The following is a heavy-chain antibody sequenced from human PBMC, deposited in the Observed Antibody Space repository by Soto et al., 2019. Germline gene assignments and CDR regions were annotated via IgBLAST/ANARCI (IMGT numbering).Heavy chain of an antibody. Sequence: QVQLKESGPGLVTPWGTLSLTCAVSGDSVSNGNWWCWVRQPPGRGLEWVGEIHQSGDTNYNPSLKRRVTVSADRSNNQYSLQLNSVTAADTAMYYCATRTSVFGIVTFYWGQGILVTVSS. CDR2: IHQSGDT. J-gene: IGHJ4*02. CDR1: GDSVSNGNW. D-gene: IGHD3-16*01. CDR3: ATRTSVFGIVTFY. V-gene: IGHV4-4*02.